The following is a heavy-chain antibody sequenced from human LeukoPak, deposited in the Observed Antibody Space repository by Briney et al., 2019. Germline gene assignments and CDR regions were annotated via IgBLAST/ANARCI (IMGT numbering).Heavy chain of an antibody. CDR2: ISNYNGKT. Sequence: ASVKVSCKASTYTFSSSGFIWVRQAPGQGLEWIGRISNYNGKTYSAQKFQDRVTMTTDTSTSTAHMELRSLRSDDTAVYYCARGGPATIDYWGQGTLVTVSS. V-gene: IGHV1-18*01. CDR3: ARGGPATIDY. J-gene: IGHJ4*02. CDR1: TYTFSSSG. D-gene: IGHD2-2*01.